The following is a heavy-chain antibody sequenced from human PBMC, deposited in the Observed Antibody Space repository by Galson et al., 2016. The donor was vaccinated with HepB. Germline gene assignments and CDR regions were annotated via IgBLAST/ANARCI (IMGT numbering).Heavy chain of an antibody. V-gene: IGHV3-48*03. Sequence: SLRLSCAAPGFSFSSYEMNWVRQAPGKGLEWISYISTSGPIIYYADSVKGRFTISRDNAKKSLYLQMDSLRAEDTAVYYCARERFDYDILTGGRGMDVWGQGTTVTVSS. CDR3: ARERFDYDILTGGRGMDV. CDR1: GFSFSSYE. CDR2: ISTSGPII. J-gene: IGHJ6*02. D-gene: IGHD3-9*01.